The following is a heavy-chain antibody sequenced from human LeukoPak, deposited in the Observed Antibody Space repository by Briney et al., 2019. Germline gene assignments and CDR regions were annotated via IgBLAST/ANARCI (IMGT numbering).Heavy chain of an antibody. D-gene: IGHD3-22*01. J-gene: IGHJ3*02. CDR1: GFTFSNYA. CDR2: ISGSGDRT. V-gene: IGHV3-23*01. Sequence: PGGSLRLSCAASGFTFSNYAMSWVRQAPGRGPEWVSAISGSGDRTYYADSVKGRFTISRDNSKNTLYLQMNSLRAEDTAVYYCARVLSDYYYDSSGKNDAFDIWGQGTMVTVSS. CDR3: ARVLSDYYYDSSGKNDAFDI.